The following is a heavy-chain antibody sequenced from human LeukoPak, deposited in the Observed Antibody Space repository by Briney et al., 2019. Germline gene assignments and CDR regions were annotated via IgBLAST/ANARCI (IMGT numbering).Heavy chain of an antibody. Sequence: PGGSLRLSCAASGSTVSSNYMSWVRQAPGKGLEWVSVVYRAGRTYYADSVKGRFTISRDNSKNTMYLQMNSLRAEDTAVYYCARDLEVRGGAAAGRPYYYYYAMDVWGQGTTVTVSS. V-gene: IGHV3-53*01. CDR1: GSTVSSNY. CDR2: VYRAGRT. D-gene: IGHD6-13*01. CDR3: ARDLEVRGGAAAGRPYYYYYAMDV. J-gene: IGHJ6*02.